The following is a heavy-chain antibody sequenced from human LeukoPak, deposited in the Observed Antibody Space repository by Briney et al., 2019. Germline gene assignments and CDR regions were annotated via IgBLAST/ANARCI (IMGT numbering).Heavy chain of an antibody. D-gene: IGHD4-23*01. CDR3: ARDVGGRLNWFDP. J-gene: IGHJ5*02. CDR2: IIPIFGTA. CDR1: GGTFSSYA. V-gene: IGHV1-69*05. Sequence: ASVKVSCKASGGTFSSYAISWVRQAPGQGLEWMGGIIPIFGTANYAQKFQGRVTITTDESTSTAYMELSSLRSEDTAVYYCARDVGGRLNWFDPWGQGTLVTVSS.